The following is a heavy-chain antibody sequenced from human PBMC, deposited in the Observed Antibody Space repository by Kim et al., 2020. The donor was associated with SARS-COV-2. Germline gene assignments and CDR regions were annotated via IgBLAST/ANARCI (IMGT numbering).Heavy chain of an antibody. CDR3: ARMVVAARGFDY. J-gene: IGHJ4*02. D-gene: IGHD2-15*01. V-gene: IGHV4-31*02. Sequence: YYTPSLKSRVTISVATSKNQFSLKLSSVTDADTAVYYCARMVVAARGFDYWGQGTLVTVSS.